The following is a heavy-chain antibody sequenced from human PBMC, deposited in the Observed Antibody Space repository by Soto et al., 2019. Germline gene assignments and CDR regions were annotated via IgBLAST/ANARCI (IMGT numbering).Heavy chain of an antibody. D-gene: IGHD3-22*01. CDR2: ISYDGSNK. Sequence: QVQLVESGGGVVQPGRSLRLSCAASGFTFSSYGMHWVRQAPGKGLEWVAGISYDGSNKYYADSVKGRFTISRDNSKNTLYLQMNSLRAEDTAVYYCAKDQTMIVAYFDYWGQGTLVTVSS. CDR1: GFTFSSYG. CDR3: AKDQTMIVAYFDY. V-gene: IGHV3-30*18. J-gene: IGHJ4*02.